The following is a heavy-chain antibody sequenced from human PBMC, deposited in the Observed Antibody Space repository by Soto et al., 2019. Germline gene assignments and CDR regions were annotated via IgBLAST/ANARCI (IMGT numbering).Heavy chain of an antibody. CDR1: GFAFSSYG. Sequence: QVQLVESGGGVVQPGKSLRLSCEASGFAFSSYGMHWVRQAPGKGLEWVAVIWYDGSNEHYADSVKGRFTISRDNSKNTLYLQMNSLKPEDTAVYYCARDGPEDGIFLEYWGQGILVTVSA. D-gene: IGHD2-2*01. CDR2: IWYDGSNE. J-gene: IGHJ4*02. V-gene: IGHV3-33*01. CDR3: ARDGPEDGIFLEY.